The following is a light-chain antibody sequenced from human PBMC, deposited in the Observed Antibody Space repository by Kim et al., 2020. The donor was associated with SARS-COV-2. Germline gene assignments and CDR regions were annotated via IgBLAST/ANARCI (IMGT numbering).Light chain of an antibody. CDR3: QAWDSSTAVV. J-gene: IGLJ2*01. CDR1: KLGDKY. Sequence: SYEKTRPASVSVSPGQTASITCSGDKLGDKYACWYQQKPGQSPVLVIYQDSKRPSGIPERFSGSNSGNTATLTISGTQAMDEADYYCQAWDSSTAVVFGGGTQLTVL. CDR2: QDS. V-gene: IGLV3-1*01.